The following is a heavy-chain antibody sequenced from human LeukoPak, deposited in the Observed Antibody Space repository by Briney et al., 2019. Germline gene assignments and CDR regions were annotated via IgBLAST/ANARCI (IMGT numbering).Heavy chain of an antibody. CDR1: GFTFSSYA. J-gene: IGHJ3*02. CDR2: ISGSGGST. V-gene: IGHV3-23*01. CDR3: ARGSRLGVVGRDAFDI. D-gene: IGHD3-3*01. Sequence: AGGSLRLSCAASGFTFSSYAMSWVRQAPGKGLEWVSAISGSGGSTYYADSVKSRFTISRDNSKNTLYLQMNSLRAEDTAVYYCARGSRLGVVGRDAFDIWGQGTMVTVSS.